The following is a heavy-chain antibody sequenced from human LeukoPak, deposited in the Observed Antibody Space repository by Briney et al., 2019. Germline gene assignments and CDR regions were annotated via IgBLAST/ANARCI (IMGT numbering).Heavy chain of an antibody. CDR2: ISYDGSNK. CDR3: AREGYWNYDY. Sequence: GGSLSPSCAASGFTSSSLALTWVGQAPGRGLRWVAVISYDGSNKYYADSVKGRFTISRDNSKNTLYLQMNSLRAEDTAVYYCAREGYWNYDYWGQGTLVTVSS. V-gene: IGHV3-30*14. D-gene: IGHD1-7*01. J-gene: IGHJ4*02. CDR1: GFTSSSLA.